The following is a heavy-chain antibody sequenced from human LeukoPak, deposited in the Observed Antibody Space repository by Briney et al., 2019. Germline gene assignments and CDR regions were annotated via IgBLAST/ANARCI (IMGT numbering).Heavy chain of an antibody. CDR2: IRYDGSNK. D-gene: IGHD2-8*01. CDR3: AKDHEDFVLMVYATNIRFDY. CDR1: GFTFSSYG. J-gene: IGHJ4*02. V-gene: IGHV3-30*02. Sequence: GGSLRLSCAASGFTFSSYGMHWVRQAPGKGLEWVAFIRYDGSNKYYADSVKGRFTISRDNSKNTLYLQMNSLRAEDTAVYYCAKDHEDFVLMVYATNIRFDYWGQGTLVTVSS.